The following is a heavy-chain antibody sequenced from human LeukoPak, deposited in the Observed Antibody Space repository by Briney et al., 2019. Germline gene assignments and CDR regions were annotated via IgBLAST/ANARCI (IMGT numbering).Heavy chain of an antibody. CDR2: IIPIFGTA. Sequence: SVKVSCKASGGTFSSYAISWVRQAPGRGLEWMGRIIPIFGTANYAQKFQGRDTITTDESTSTAYMELSSLRSEDTAVYYCAMILYSSGWYYFDYWGQGTLVTVSS. J-gene: IGHJ4*02. CDR1: GGTFSSYA. CDR3: AMILYSSGWYYFDY. V-gene: IGHV1-69*05. D-gene: IGHD6-19*01.